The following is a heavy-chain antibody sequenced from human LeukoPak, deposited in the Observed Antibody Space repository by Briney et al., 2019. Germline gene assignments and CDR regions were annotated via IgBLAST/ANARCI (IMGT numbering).Heavy chain of an antibody. CDR2: VSGRGDDT. Sequence: GGSLRLSCAASGFTFSSYSMNWVRQAPGRGLEWVSTVSGRGDDTYYLDSVKGRFTISRDNSKNTLYLQMNSLRAEDAAIYYCTKEDGGSYYYFDYWGQGTLVTVSS. V-gene: IGHV3-23*01. D-gene: IGHD1-26*01. CDR1: GFTFSSYS. J-gene: IGHJ4*02. CDR3: TKEDGGSYYYFDY.